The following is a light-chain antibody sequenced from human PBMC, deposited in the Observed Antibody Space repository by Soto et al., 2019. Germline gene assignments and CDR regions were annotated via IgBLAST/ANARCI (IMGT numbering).Light chain of an antibody. V-gene: IGKV1-17*01. CDR1: QSIRND. CDR3: LQHNGYPPT. J-gene: IGKJ4*01. Sequence: DIQMTQSPSSLSASVGDRVTITCRASQSIRNDFRWYQQKPGKDPKRLIYTASSFQSGIPSRFSGSGAGKEFPLRISSLQPEDFANYCCLQHNGYPPTFGGGTTVEIK. CDR2: TAS.